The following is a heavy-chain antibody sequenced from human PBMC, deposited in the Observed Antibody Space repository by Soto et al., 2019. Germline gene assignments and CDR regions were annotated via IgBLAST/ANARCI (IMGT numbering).Heavy chain of an antibody. J-gene: IGHJ6*02. CDR2: INHSGST. CDR3: ARIQTRRGRAADSYYYYYGMDV. D-gene: IGHD6-13*01. CDR1: GGFFSGYY. V-gene: IGHV4-34*01. Sequence: PSETLSLTCAVYGGFFSGYYWSWIRQPPGKGLEWIGEINHSGSTNYNPSLKSRVTISVDTSKNQFSLKLSSVTAADTAVYYCARIQTRRGRAADSYYYYYGMDVWGQGTTVTVSS.